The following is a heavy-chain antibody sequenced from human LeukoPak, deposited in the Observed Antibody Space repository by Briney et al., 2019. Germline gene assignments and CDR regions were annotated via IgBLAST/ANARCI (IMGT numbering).Heavy chain of an antibody. CDR3: ARGLYYCGMDV. V-gene: IGHV3-66*01. CDR2: ICNGSST. J-gene: IGHJ6*02. Sequence: PGGYLRLSCAASGFTFSSYAMSWVRHAPGQGLEWVSVICNGSSTYCADTVKGRFTISRDNSKNTLYLQMNSLRAEDTAVYYCARGLYYCGMDVWGQGTTVTASS. CDR1: GFTFSSYA.